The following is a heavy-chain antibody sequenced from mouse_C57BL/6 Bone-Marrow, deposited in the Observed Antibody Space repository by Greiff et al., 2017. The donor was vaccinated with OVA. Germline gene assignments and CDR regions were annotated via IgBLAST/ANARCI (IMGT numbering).Heavy chain of an antibody. CDR3: ARRGNYGRRGGFAY. Sequence: QVQLQQSGAELARPGASVKLSCKASGYTFTSYGISWVKQRTGQGLEWIGKIYPRSGNTYYNEKFKGKAKLTADKSSSTAYMELRSLTSEDSAVYYGARRGNYGRRGGFAYWGQGTLVTVSA. D-gene: IGHD1-1*02. CDR2: IYPRSGNT. J-gene: IGHJ3*01. V-gene: IGHV1-81*01. CDR1: GYTFTSYG.